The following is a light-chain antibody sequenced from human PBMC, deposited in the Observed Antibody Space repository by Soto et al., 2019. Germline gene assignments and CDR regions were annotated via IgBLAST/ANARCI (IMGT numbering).Light chain of an antibody. V-gene: IGLV2-14*01. J-gene: IGLJ2*01. CDR1: SSDVGGHNY. Sequence: QSALTQPASVSGSPGQSITISCTGTSSDVGGHNYVSWYQQHPGEVPKLMIYEVSNRPSGVSNRFSGSKSGNTASLTISGLQAEDEADYYCSSYTSSSSVVFGGGTKLTVL. CDR2: EVS. CDR3: SSYTSSSSVV.